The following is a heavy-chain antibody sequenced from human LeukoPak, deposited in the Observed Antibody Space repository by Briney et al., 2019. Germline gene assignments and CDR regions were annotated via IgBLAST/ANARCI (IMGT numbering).Heavy chain of an antibody. CDR3: ARGKAVAGLGWFDP. Sequence: SETLSLTCTVSGGSISSYYWSWIRQPAGKGLGWIGRIYTSGSTNYNPSLKSRVTMSVDTSKNQFSLKLSTVTAADTAVYYCARGKAVAGLGWFDPWGQGTLVTVSS. CDR2: IYTSGST. D-gene: IGHD6-19*01. CDR1: GGSISSYY. V-gene: IGHV4-4*07. J-gene: IGHJ5*02.